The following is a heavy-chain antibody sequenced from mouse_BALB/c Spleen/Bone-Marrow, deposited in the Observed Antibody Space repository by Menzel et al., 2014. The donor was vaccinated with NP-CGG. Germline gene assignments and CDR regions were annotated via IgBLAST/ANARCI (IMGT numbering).Heavy chain of an antibody. Sequence: VKLMESGPGLAAPSQSLSITCTVSGFSLTSYGVHWVRQPPGKGLEWLGVIWAGGSTNYNSALMSRLSISKDNSKSQVFLKVNSLQTDDTAMYYCARDRGPPYWGQGTLVTVSA. D-gene: IGHD3-1*01. CDR3: ARDRGPPY. J-gene: IGHJ3*01. V-gene: IGHV2-9*02. CDR1: GFSLTSYG. CDR2: IWAGGST.